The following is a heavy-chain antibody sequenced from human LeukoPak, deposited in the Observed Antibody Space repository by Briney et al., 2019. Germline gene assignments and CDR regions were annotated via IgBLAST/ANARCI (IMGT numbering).Heavy chain of an antibody. J-gene: IGHJ4*02. CDR1: RDSISSYY. CDR3: ARHRIEVAGSYFDY. V-gene: IGHV4-59*08. Sequence: SETLSLTCTVSRDSISSYYWSWIRQPPGKGLEWIGYNYYSGSTRYNPSLKSRVTISVVDTSRTQFSLKLSSVTAADTAVYYCARHRIEVAGSYFDYWGQGTLVTVSS. CDR2: NYYSGST. D-gene: IGHD6-19*01.